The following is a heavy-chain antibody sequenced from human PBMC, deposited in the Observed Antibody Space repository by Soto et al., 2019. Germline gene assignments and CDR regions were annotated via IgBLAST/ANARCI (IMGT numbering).Heavy chain of an antibody. CDR2: IYHSGST. Sequence: SETLSLTCAVSGGSISSSNWWSWVRQPPGKGLEWIGEIYHSGSTNYNPSLKSRVTISVDKSKDQFSLKLSSVTAADTAVYYCASFIAVAGFDYWGQGTLVTVAS. J-gene: IGHJ4*02. V-gene: IGHV4-4*02. D-gene: IGHD6-19*01. CDR1: GGSISSSNW. CDR3: ASFIAVAGFDY.